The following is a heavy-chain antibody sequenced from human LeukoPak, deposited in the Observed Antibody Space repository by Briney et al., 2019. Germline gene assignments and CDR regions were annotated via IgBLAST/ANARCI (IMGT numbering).Heavy chain of an antibody. CDR1: GYTFTSYG. CDR3: ARGGWFDHYFDY. D-gene: IGHD3-10*01. Sequence: ASVKVSCKASGYTFTSYGISWVRQAPGQGLEWMGWISAYNGNTNYAQKLQGRVTMTTDTSTSTVYMELSRLRSDDTALYYCARGGWFDHYFDYWGQGTLVTVSS. V-gene: IGHV1-18*01. J-gene: IGHJ4*02. CDR2: ISAYNGNT.